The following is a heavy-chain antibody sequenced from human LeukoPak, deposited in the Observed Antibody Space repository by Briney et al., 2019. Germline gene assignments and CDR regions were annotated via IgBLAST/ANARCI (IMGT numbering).Heavy chain of an antibody. J-gene: IGHJ5*02. CDR3: AKDSAAMVTGWFDP. CDR2: ISWNSGSI. D-gene: IGHD5-18*01. CDR1: GFTFDDYA. V-gene: IGHV3-9*01. Sequence: GRSLRLSCAASGFTFDDYAMHWVRQAPGKGLEWVSGISWNSGSIGYADSVKGRFTISRGNAKNSLYLQMNSLRAEDTALYYCAKDSAAMVTGWFDPWGQGTLVTVSS.